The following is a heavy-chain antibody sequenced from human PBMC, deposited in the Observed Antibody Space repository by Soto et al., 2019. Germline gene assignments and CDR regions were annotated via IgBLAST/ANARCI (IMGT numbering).Heavy chain of an antibody. V-gene: IGHV1-69*14. J-gene: IGHJ6*04. CDR3: AFRNNRPLGYGMDV. D-gene: IGHD1-1*01. Sequence: QVQLVQSGAEVKKPGSSVKVSCKASGGTFSSYAISWVRQAPGQGLEWMGGIIPIFGTANYAQKFQGRVRIPANKPTGTAKLGLSGLRFEETAVYYCAFRNNRPLGYGMDVWGKGTTVTVSS. CDR2: IIPIFGTA. CDR1: GGTFSSYA.